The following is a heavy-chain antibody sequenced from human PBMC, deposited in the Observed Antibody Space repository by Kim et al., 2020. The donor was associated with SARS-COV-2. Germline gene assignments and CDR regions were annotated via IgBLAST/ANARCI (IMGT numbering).Heavy chain of an antibody. V-gene: IGHV1-69*01. J-gene: IGHJ6*02. D-gene: IGHD6-13*01. Sequence: AQKFQGRVTITADESTSTAYMELSSLRSEDTAVYYCARGIGSSWTPSLDVWGQGTTVTVSS. CDR3: ARGIGSSWTPSLDV.